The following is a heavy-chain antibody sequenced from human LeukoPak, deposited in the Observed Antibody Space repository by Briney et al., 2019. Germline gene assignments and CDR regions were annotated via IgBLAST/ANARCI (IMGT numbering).Heavy chain of an antibody. V-gene: IGHV3-7*01. CDR3: ARDWGVAVAGTGY. D-gene: IGHD6-19*01. Sequence: GGSLRLSCAASGFIFSSYWMSWVRQAPGKGLEWVANIKQDGSEKYYVDSVKGRFTISRDNAKNSLYLQMNSLRAEDTAVYYCARDWGVAVAGTGYWGQGTLVTVSS. CDR1: GFIFSSYW. J-gene: IGHJ4*02. CDR2: IKQDGSEK.